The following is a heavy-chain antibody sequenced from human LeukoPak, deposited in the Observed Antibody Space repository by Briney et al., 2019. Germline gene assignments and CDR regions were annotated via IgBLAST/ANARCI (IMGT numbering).Heavy chain of an antibody. CDR3: ARHGPLGYCSSTSCPLDAFDI. Sequence: GESLQISCKGSGYSFTSYWIGWVRQMPGKGLEWMGIIYPGDSDTRYSPSFQGQVTISADKSISTAYLQWSSLKASDTAMYYCARHGPLGYCSSTSCPLDAFDIWGQGTMVTVSS. V-gene: IGHV5-51*01. J-gene: IGHJ3*02. D-gene: IGHD2-2*01. CDR2: IYPGDSDT. CDR1: GYSFTSYW.